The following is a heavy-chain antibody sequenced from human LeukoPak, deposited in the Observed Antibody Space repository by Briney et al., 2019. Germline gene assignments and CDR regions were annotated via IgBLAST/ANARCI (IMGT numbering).Heavy chain of an antibody. CDR1: GGTLNSYG. D-gene: IGHD2-21*01. Sequence: ASVKVSCKASGGTLNSYGISWVRQAPGQGLEWMGRINPNSGGTNYAQKFQGRVTMTRDTSISTAYMELSRLRSDDTAVYYCARDWFGCGSPWGQGTLVTVSS. CDR2: INPNSGGT. V-gene: IGHV1-2*06. CDR3: ARDWFGCGSP. J-gene: IGHJ5*02.